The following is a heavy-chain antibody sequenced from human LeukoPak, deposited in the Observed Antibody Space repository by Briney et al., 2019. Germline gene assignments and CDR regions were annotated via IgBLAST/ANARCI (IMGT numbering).Heavy chain of an antibody. Sequence: GASVKVSCKVSGYTLTELPMHWVRQAPGKGLEWMGGFDPEDGETIYAQKFQGRVTMTEDTSTDTAYMELSSLRSEDTAVYYCATVVLRFLEWKQATDYGMDVWGQGTTVTVSS. CDR2: FDPEDGET. V-gene: IGHV1-24*01. J-gene: IGHJ6*02. CDR3: ATVVLRFLEWKQATDYGMDV. D-gene: IGHD3-3*01. CDR1: GYTLTELP.